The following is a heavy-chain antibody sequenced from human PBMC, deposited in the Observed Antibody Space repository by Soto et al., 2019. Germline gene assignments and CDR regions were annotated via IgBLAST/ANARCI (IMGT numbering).Heavy chain of an antibody. CDR1: GFSISSSSYY. D-gene: IGHD3-16*02. CDR3: ARPIVHYYYNDG. CDR2: IYYSGST. V-gene: IGHV4-39*01. Sequence: PSETLSLTCPVSGFSISSSSYYWGWIRQPPGKGLEWIGSIYYSGSTYYNPSLKSRVTISVDTSKNQFSLKVNSVTAAETAVYFWARPIVHYYYNDGWGKGTTVTVSS. J-gene: IGHJ6*03.